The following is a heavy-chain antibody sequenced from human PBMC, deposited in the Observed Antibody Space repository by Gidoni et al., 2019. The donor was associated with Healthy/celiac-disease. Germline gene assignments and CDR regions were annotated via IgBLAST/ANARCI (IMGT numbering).Heavy chain of an antibody. Sequence: TFSSSTISWVRQAPGQGLEWMGRIIPILGIANYAQKFQGRVTITADKSTSTAYMELSSLRSEDTAVYYCARDSEGDYPFGYFDYWGQGTLVTVSS. J-gene: IGHJ4*02. CDR1: TFSSST. CDR3: ARDSEGDYPFGYFDY. V-gene: IGHV1-69*04. CDR2: IIPILGIA. D-gene: IGHD4-17*01.